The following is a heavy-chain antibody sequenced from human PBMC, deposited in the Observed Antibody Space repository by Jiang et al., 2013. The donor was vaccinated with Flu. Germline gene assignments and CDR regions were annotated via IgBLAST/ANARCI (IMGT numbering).Heavy chain of an antibody. J-gene: IGHJ4*02. D-gene: IGHD5-18*01. V-gene: IGHV6-1*01. Sequence: AAWNWIRQSPSRGLEWLGRTYYRSKWYNDYAVSVKSRITINPDTSKNQFSLQLNSVTPEDTAVYYCARSPFLEIQLWYFDYWGQGTLVTVSS. CDR3: ARSPFLEIQLWYFDY. CDR2: TYYRSKWYN. CDR1: AA.